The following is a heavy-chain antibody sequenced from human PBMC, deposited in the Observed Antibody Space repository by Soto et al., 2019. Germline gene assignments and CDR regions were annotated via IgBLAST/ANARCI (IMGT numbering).Heavy chain of an antibody. V-gene: IGHV3-74*03. J-gene: IGHJ6*02. CDR3: ARDKSYALAV. CDR2: INSDGSST. D-gene: IGHD4-17*01. CDR1: GFDFSNSW. Sequence: GGSLRLSCAASGFDFSNSWMHWVRQVPGKGLVWVSHINSDGSSTTYADSVKGRFTISRDNARTTVYLQLDSLRVEDTAVYYCARDKSYALAVWGQGTTVTVSS.